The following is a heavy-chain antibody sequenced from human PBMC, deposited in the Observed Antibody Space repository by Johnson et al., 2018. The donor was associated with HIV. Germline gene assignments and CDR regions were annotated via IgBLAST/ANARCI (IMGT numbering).Heavy chain of an antibody. V-gene: IGHV3-74*03. J-gene: IGHJ3*01. CDR3: AREKEMTRLGAFGV. CDR2: MNSDGSST. Sequence: VQLVESGGGLVQPGGSLTLSCAASGFTFSHYWMHWVRQAPGKGLVWVSRMNSDGSSTTYADSVKGRFTISRDNAKNTLYLQMKTLRAEDTAIYYCAREKEMTRLGAFGVWGQGTVVTVSS. D-gene: IGHD3-16*01. CDR1: GFTFSHYW.